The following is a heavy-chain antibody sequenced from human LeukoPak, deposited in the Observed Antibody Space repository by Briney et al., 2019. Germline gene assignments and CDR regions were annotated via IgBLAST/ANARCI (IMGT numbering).Heavy chain of an antibody. Sequence: ASVKVSCKASGYTFTSYGISWVRQAPGQGLEWMGWISAYNGNTNYAQKLQGRVTMTPDTSTSTAYMELRSLRSDDTAVYYCARSYGGAPRPLIDYWGQGTLVTVSS. CDR3: ARSYGGAPRPLIDY. CDR1: GYTFTSYG. D-gene: IGHD3-10*01. V-gene: IGHV1-18*01. CDR2: ISAYNGNT. J-gene: IGHJ4*02.